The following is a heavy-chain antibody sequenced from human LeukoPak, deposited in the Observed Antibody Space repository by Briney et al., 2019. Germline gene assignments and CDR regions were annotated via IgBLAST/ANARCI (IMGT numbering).Heavy chain of an antibody. CDR1: GGTFSSYA. V-gene: IGHV1-69*01. CDR2: IIPTFGTA. Sequence: SVKVSCKASGGTFSSYAISWVRQAPGQGLEWMGGIIPTFGTANYAQKFQGRVTITADESTSTAYMELSSLRSEDTAVYYCASGSDILTGYSMSVPFDYWGQGTLVTVSS. D-gene: IGHD3-9*01. CDR3: ASGSDILTGYSMSVPFDY. J-gene: IGHJ4*02.